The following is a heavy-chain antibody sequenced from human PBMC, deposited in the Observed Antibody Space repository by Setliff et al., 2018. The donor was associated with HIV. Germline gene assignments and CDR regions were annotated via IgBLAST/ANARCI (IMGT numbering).Heavy chain of an antibody. V-gene: IGHV4-39*01. Sequence: PSETLSLTCTVCGGSISGGNYVWGWIRQTPRKGLEWIGTIHYSGSTYHNPSLKSRVTISVDTSKNQFSLKLSSVTAADTAVYYCARHRNLDRRGEAFDIWGQGTMVTVSS. D-gene: IGHD3-10*01. CDR1: GGSISGGNYV. J-gene: IGHJ3*02. CDR2: IHYSGST. CDR3: ARHRNLDRRGEAFDI.